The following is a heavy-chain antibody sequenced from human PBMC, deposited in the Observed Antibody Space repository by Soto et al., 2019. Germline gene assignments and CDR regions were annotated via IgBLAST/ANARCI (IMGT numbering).Heavy chain of an antibody. CDR2: IYYSGST. D-gene: IGHD2-15*01. J-gene: IGHJ5*02. Sequence: QVQPQESGPGLVKPSETLSLTCTVSGGSVSSGSYYWSWIRQPPGKGLEWIGYIYYSGSTNYNPSLKSRVTISLDTSKNQFSRKLSSVTAADTAVYYCARDQKYCSGGSCYPSRWFDPWGQGTLVTVSS. V-gene: IGHV4-61*01. CDR1: GGSVSSGSYY. CDR3: ARDQKYCSGGSCYPSRWFDP.